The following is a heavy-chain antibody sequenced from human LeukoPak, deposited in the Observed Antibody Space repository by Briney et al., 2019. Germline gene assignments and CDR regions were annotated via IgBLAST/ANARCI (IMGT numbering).Heavy chain of an antibody. CDR2: IYTSGTT. V-gene: IGHV4-4*07. D-gene: IGHD3-10*01. CDR1: GGSITSYN. J-gene: IGHJ2*01. Sequence: PSETLSLTCLVSGGSITSYNLSWIRLTAGKGLEWIGRIYTSGTTNYNPSFKSRVSVSISKSKNQFSLKATSVTAADTAVYYCARDWAGSTYGYWYFDLWGRGTLVTVSS. CDR3: ARDWAGSTYGYWYFDL.